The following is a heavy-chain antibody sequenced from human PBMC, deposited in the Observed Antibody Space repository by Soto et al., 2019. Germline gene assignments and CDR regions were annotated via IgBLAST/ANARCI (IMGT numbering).Heavy chain of an antibody. CDR3: ARPKGSYSSGYYYFDY. CDR1: GGTFSTYA. V-gene: IGHV1-69*13. D-gene: IGHD6-19*01. J-gene: IGHJ4*02. Sequence: SVKVSCKTSGGTFSTYATYWVRQAPGQGLEWMGAIIPLFGTADYAQKFQGRVTITADESTSTAYMELSSLRSEDTAVYYCARPKGSYSSGYYYFDYWGQGTLVTVSS. CDR2: IIPLFGTA.